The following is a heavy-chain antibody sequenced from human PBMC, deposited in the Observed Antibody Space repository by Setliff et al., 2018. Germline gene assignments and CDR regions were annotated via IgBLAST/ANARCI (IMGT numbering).Heavy chain of an antibody. D-gene: IGHD6-13*01. Sequence: LRLSCAASKFTFSSFWMSWVRQAPGKGLEWVANIKQDGSVIYFVDSVKGRFTISRDNAKNSLYLQMYSLRAEDTAVYYCARLIAANPYYYYYMDVWGKGTTVTVSS. CDR2: IKQDGSVI. CDR3: ARLIAANPYYYYYMDV. V-gene: IGHV3-7*03. CDR1: KFTFSSFW. J-gene: IGHJ6*03.